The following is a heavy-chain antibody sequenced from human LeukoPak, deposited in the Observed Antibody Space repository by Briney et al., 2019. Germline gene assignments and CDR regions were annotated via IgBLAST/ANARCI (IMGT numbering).Heavy chain of an antibody. Sequence: PGRSLRLSCAASGFTFSNYGMHWVRQAPGKGLEWVALIWYDGSNKYYADSVQGRFIISGDNSKNTLCLQMNSLRAEDTAVYYCAREMGLNIVATFGYWGQGTLVTVSS. CDR1: GFTFSNYG. CDR2: IWYDGSNK. D-gene: IGHD5-12*01. V-gene: IGHV3-33*01. CDR3: AREMGLNIVATFGY. J-gene: IGHJ4*02.